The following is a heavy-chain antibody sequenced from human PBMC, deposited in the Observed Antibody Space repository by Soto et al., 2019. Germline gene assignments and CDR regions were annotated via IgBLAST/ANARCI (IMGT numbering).Heavy chain of an antibody. CDR3: ARLVRS. D-gene: IGHD2-15*01. V-gene: IGHV3-23*01. Sequence: EVELLESGGGLVQPGGSLRPSCAASGFTFTSQTMSWVRQAPGKGLEWVSSISGSGGTTYYADSVKGRFTISKDNSKNTLYLQMNSLRAEDTATYYCARLVRSWGQGTLVTVS. J-gene: IGHJ1*01. CDR2: ISGSGGTT. CDR1: GFTFTSQT.